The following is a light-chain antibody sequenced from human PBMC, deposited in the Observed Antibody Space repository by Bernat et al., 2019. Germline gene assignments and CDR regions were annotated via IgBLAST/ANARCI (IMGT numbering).Light chain of an antibody. CDR1: SSDVGGYNY. J-gene: IGLJ1*01. V-gene: IGLV2-14*03. Sequence: QSALTQPASVSGSPGQSITISCTGTSSDVGGYNYVSWYQQHPGKAPKLMIYDVSNRPSGVSNRFSGSKSSNTASLTISGLQAEDEGDYYCSSYTSSTILYVFGTGTMVTVL. CDR2: DVS. CDR3: SSYTSSTILYV.